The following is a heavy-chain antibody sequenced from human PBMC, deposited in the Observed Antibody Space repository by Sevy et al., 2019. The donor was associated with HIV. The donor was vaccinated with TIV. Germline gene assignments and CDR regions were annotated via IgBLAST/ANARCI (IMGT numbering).Heavy chain of an antibody. CDR1: GFTFITYD. Sequence: GGSLRLSCAASGFTFITYDMHWVRHVTGKGLEWVSGDGPAGDTFYPGSVKGRFTISRENAKNSLYLQMNNLRAGDTAVYYCTRSGGYSDYGMDVWGQGTTVTVSS. CDR3: TRSGGYSDYGMDV. CDR2: DGPAGDT. V-gene: IGHV3-13*01. J-gene: IGHJ6*02. D-gene: IGHD5-12*01.